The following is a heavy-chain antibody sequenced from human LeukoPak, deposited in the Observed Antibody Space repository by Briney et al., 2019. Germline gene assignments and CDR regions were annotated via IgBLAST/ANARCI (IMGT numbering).Heavy chain of an antibody. CDR1: GGSISSYY. V-gene: IGHV4-59*01. J-gene: IGHJ4*02. D-gene: IGHD6-19*01. Sequence: SETLSLTCTVSGGSISSYYWSWIRQPPGKGVEWIGYIYYSGSTNYNPSLKSRVTISVDTSKNQFSLKLSSVTAADTAVYYCAKVWVIAVAGTLDYWGQGTLVTVSS. CDR3: AKVWVIAVAGTLDY. CDR2: IYYSGST.